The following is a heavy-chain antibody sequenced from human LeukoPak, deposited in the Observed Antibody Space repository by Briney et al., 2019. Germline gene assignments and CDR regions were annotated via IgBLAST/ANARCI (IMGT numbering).Heavy chain of an antibody. J-gene: IGHJ5*02. CDR1: GGSISSYY. Sequence: PSETLSLTCTVSGGSISSYYWSWIRQPPGKGLEWIGYIYYSGGTNYNPSLKSRVTISVDTSKNQFSLKMRSVTAADTAVYYCARDPSGKFLNWFDPWGQGTLVTVSS. CDR2: IYYSGGT. CDR3: ARDPSGKFLNWFDP. V-gene: IGHV4-59*01. D-gene: IGHD1-26*01.